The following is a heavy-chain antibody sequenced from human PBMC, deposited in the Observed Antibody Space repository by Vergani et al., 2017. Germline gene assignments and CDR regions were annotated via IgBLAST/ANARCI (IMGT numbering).Heavy chain of an antibody. CDR1: GDSIISRSYY. D-gene: IGHD3-16*01. CDR2: IYNSGNG. CDR3: ASGKYYSDSTSHFRGRYFDV. V-gene: IGHV4-39*01. J-gene: IGHJ2*01. Sequence: QMQLQESGPGLVKASETLSLTCTVSGDSIISRSYYWGWIRQPPGKGLEWIGSIYNSGNGDSSSSLESRVTISADTSKNQFSLRLKSVTAADTAVYYCASGKYYSDSTSHFRGRYFDVWGRGTLVTVPS.